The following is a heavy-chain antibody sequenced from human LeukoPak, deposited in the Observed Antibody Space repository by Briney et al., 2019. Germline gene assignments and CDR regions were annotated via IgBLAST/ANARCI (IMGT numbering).Heavy chain of an antibody. CDR2: ISWDSGTI. V-gene: IGHV3-9*01. CDR1: GFTFDDYA. D-gene: IGHD6-19*01. Sequence: LTGVSLRLSCAGSGFTFDDYAIHWVRQAPGKGLEWVSGISWDSGTIVYADSVKGRFTISRDNSKNSLYLQMNSLRAEDTAFYYCAKDRVAGIGYWFFDLWGRGTLVTVSS. J-gene: IGHJ2*01. CDR3: AKDRVAGIGYWFFDL.